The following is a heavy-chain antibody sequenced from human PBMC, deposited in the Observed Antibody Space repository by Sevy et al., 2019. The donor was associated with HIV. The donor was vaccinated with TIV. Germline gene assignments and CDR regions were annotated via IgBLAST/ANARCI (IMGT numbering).Heavy chain of an antibody. J-gene: IGHJ4*02. D-gene: IGHD3-16*01. CDR2: IYYSGGT. CDR3: ARVVGDQGPGVYYFDY. Sequence: SETLSLTCTVSGGSISSYYWSWIRQPPGKGLEWIGYIYYSGGTNYNPSLKSRVTISVDTSKNQFSLKLSSVTAADTAVYYCARVVGDQGPGVYYFDYWGQGTLVTVSS. V-gene: IGHV4-59*01. CDR1: GGSISSYY.